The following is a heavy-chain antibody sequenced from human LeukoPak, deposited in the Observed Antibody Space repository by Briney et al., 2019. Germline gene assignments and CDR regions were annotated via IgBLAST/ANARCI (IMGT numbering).Heavy chain of an antibody. D-gene: IGHD2-15*01. Sequence: GGSLRLSCAASGFTFSSYAMSWVRQAPGKGLEWVSAISGSGGSTYYADSVKGRFTISRDNSKNTLYLQMNSLRAEDTAVYYRANVGYCSGGSCGLDSNWFDPWGQGTLVTVSS. V-gene: IGHV3-23*01. CDR1: GFTFSSYA. J-gene: IGHJ5*02. CDR2: ISGSGGST. CDR3: ANVGYCSGGSCGLDSNWFDP.